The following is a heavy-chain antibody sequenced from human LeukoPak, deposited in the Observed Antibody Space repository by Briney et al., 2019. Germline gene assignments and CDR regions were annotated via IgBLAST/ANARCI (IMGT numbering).Heavy chain of an antibody. Sequence: PSETLSLTGTVSGGSISSYYWSWIRQPAGKGLEWIGRIYASGSINYNPSLKSRVTMSVDTSKNQLSLKLTSVTAADTAVYYCARVTDPRDNYFDPWGQGTLVTVSS. CDR1: GGSISSYY. D-gene: IGHD2-21*02. J-gene: IGHJ5*02. CDR2: IYASGSI. CDR3: ARVTDPRDNYFDP. V-gene: IGHV4-4*07.